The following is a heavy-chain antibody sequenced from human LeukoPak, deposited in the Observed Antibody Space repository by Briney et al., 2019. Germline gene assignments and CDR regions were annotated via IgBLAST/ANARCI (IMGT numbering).Heavy chain of an antibody. V-gene: IGHV3-23*01. CDR2: ISGSGGST. D-gene: IGHD3-22*01. J-gene: IGHJ5*02. CDR3: AKSDSGYDSSGYSS. CDR1: GFTFSSYA. Sequence: PGGSLRLSCAASGFTFSSYAMSWVRQAPGKGLEWVSAISGSGGSTYYADSVKGRFTISRDNSKNTLYLQMNSLRAEDTAVYYCAKSDSGYDSSGYSSWGQGTLVTVSS.